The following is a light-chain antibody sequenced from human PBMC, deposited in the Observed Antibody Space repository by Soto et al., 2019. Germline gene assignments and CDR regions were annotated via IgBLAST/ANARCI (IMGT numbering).Light chain of an antibody. V-gene: IGKV1-12*01. CDR2: AAS. J-gene: IGKJ1*01. Sequence: IQLTQSPSSLSASVGDRVTITCRASQGINSWLAWYQQKPGKAPKLLIYAASNLQSGVPSRFSGSGSGTDFTLTISSLQPEDFATYYCQQANSFPWTFGQGTKVEIK. CDR1: QGINSW. CDR3: QQANSFPWT.